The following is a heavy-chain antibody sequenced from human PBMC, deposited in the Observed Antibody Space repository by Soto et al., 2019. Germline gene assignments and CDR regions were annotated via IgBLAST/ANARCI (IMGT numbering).Heavy chain of an antibody. D-gene: IGHD6-19*01. CDR2: ISAYNANT. CDR3: ARDDRTAAGKVEY. Sequence: GASVKVSCKASGYTFFNYGIGWGRQAPGQGLEWMGWISAYNANTNYPQKFQGRVTMTTDASTSTAYIELRSLRSDDTAVYYCARDDRTAAGKVEYWGQGPLVTVSS. V-gene: IGHV1-18*01. CDR1: GYTFFNYG. J-gene: IGHJ4*02.